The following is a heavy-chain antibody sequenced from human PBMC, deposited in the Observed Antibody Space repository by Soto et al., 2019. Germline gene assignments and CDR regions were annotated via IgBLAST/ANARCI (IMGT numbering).Heavy chain of an antibody. J-gene: IGHJ4*02. D-gene: IGHD3-9*01. CDR1: GYTCTSYA. Sequence: GSVKVSCKASGYTCTSYAMHWVRQAPGQRLEWMGWSNAGNGNTKYSQEFQGRVTITRDTSASTAYMELSSLRSEDMAVYYCARSDILTGHFDYWGQGTLLTVSS. CDR3: ARSDILTGHFDY. CDR2: SNAGNGNT. V-gene: IGHV1-3*02.